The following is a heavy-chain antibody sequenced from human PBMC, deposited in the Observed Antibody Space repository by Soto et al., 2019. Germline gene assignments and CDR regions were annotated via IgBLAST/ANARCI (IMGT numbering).Heavy chain of an antibody. CDR3: ARQSYYDFWSGHPAKGYYYMDV. CDR1: GFTFSSYG. J-gene: IGHJ6*03. Sequence: GGSLRLSCAASGFTFSSYGMHWVRQAPGKGLEWVAVIWYDGSNKYYADSVKGRFTISRDNSKNTLYLQMNSLRAEETAVYYCARQSYYDFWSGHPAKGYYYMDVWGKGTTVTVSS. D-gene: IGHD3-3*01. CDR2: IWYDGSNK. V-gene: IGHV3-33*01.